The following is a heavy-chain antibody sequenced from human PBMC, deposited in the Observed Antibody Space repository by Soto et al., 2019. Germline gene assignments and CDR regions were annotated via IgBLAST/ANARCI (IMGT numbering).Heavy chain of an antibody. V-gene: IGHV3-23*01. Sequence: GGPLRLSCAASGFTFSSYAMTWVRQAPGQGLEWVASISGSGGTTNYADSVKGRFTISRDNSKNTAYLQMNSLRAEDTAVYYCAKDRGTSCYVHRYLQYYRMDCWGQGTTVTVSS. J-gene: IGHJ6*02. CDR1: GFTFSSYA. CDR2: ISGSGGTT. D-gene: IGHD2-2*01. CDR3: AKDRGTSCYVHRYLQYYRMDC.